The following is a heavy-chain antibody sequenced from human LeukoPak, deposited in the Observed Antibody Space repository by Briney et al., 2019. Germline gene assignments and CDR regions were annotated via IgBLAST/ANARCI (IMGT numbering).Heavy chain of an antibody. CDR1: GGSISSYY. Sequence: PSETLSLTCTVSGGSISSYYWSWIRQPPGRGLEWIGDIYYSGSTNYNPSLKSRVTISVDTSKNQFSLRLSSVTAADTAVYYSARLASGSYGPLTPFDYWGQGTLVTVSS. D-gene: IGHD1-26*01. CDR2: IYYSGST. CDR3: ARLASGSYGPLTPFDY. V-gene: IGHV4-59*08. J-gene: IGHJ4*02.